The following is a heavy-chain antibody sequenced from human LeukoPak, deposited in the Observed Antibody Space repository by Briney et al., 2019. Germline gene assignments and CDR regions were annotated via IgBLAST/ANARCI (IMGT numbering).Heavy chain of an antibody. D-gene: IGHD4-17*01. CDR2: IYSGGST. CDR3: AKDLIADYGDYVRPYDY. J-gene: IGHJ4*02. CDR1: GFTVRSNY. Sequence: GGTVRLSCAASGFTVRSNYMSWVRQAPGKGLEWVSVIYSGGSTYYADSVKGRFTISRDNSKNTLYLQMNSLRAEDTAVYYCAKDLIADYGDYVRPYDYWGQGTLVTVSS. V-gene: IGHV3-53*01.